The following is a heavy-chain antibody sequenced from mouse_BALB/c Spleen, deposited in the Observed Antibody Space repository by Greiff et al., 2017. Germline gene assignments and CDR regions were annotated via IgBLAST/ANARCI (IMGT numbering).Heavy chain of an antibody. V-gene: IGHV2-9-2*01. CDR1: GFSLPSYD. J-gene: IGHJ1*01. D-gene: IGHD2-2*01. CDR2: IWTGGGT. Sequence: VQLVESGPGLVAPSQSLSITCTVSGFSLPSYDISWIRQPPGKGLEWLGVIWTGGGTNYNSAFMSRLSISKDNSKSQVFLKMNSLQTDDTAIYYCVRDHYGYDGDFDVWGAGTTVTVSS. CDR3: VRDHYGYDGDFDV.